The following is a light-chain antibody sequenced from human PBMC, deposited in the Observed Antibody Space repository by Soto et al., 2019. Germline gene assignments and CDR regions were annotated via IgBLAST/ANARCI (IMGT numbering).Light chain of an antibody. Sequence: QSVLTQPPSASGTPGQRVTISCSGSTSNIGSNSVYWYRQLPGTAPNLLIYNDNKRPAGVPDRFSGSKSGTSASLVISGLRYEDEASYFCVVWDDSLSGPVFGGGTKLTVL. J-gene: IGLJ3*02. V-gene: IGLV1-47*02. CDR1: TSNIGSNS. CDR2: NDN. CDR3: VVWDDSLSGPV.